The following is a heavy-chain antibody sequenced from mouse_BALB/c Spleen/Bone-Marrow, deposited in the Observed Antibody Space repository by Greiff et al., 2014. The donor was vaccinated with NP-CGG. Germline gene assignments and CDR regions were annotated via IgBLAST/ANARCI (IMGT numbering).Heavy chain of an antibody. CDR2: ISSGSSTI. Sequence: VQLKESGGGLVQPGGSRKLSCAASGFTFSRSGMHWVRQAPEKGLGWVAYISSGSSTIYYADTMKGRFTISRDNPKNTLFLQMTSLRSEDTAMYYCARARSTMITTGAMDYWGQGTSVTVSS. CDR3: ARARSTMITTGAMDY. V-gene: IGHV5-17*02. CDR1: GFTFSRSG. D-gene: IGHD2-4*01. J-gene: IGHJ4*01.